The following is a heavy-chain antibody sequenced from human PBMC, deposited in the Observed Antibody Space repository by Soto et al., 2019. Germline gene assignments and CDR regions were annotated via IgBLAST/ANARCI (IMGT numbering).Heavy chain of an antibody. D-gene: IGHD6-19*01. J-gene: IGHJ5*02. V-gene: IGHV1-2*02. CDR1: EYTLPAQY. CDR2: INPTTGAT. Sequence: QAQLVQSGAEVKKPGASVKAPCQASEYTLPAQYLHWVRKAPGEGLEWMGWINPTTGATRYAQKFQGRVTMTRDTSMSTAYLEVRSLRPDDTAVYYCAKGDSSWVSWFDPWGQGTLVTVSS. CDR3: AKGDSSWVSWFDP.